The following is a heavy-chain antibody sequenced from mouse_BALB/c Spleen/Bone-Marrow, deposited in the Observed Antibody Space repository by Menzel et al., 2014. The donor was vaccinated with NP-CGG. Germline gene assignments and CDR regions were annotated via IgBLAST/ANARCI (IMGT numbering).Heavy chain of an antibody. Sequence: DVQLVESGGGLVQPGGSLKLSCAASGFTFSSYGMSWVRQTPDKRLEFVATINTNGGDTYYPDSVKGRFTISRDNAKNTLYLQMSSLKSEDTAMYYCARGDDYVSWFAYWGQGTLVTVSA. CDR1: GFTFSSYG. V-gene: IGHV5-6-3*01. D-gene: IGHD2-4*01. J-gene: IGHJ3*01. CDR3: ARGDDYVSWFAY. CDR2: INTNGGDT.